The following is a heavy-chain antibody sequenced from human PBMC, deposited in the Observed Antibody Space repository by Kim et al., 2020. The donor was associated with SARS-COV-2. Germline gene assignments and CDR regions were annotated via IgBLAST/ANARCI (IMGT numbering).Heavy chain of an antibody. D-gene: IGHD5-18*01. J-gene: IGHJ4*02. CDR3: ATDLLDTAMPSRLCY. Sequence: ASVKVSCKVSGYTLTELSMHWVRQAPGKGLEWMGGFDPEDGETIYAQKFQGRVTMTEDTSTDTAYMELSSLRSEDTAVYYCATDLLDTAMPSRLCYWGQGTLVTVSS. CDR2: FDPEDGET. V-gene: IGHV1-24*01. CDR1: GYTLTELS.